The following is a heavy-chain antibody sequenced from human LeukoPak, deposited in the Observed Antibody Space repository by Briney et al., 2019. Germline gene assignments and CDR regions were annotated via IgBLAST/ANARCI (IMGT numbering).Heavy chain of an antibody. Sequence: ASVKVSCKASGYTFTAYYMHWVRQAPGQGLEWMGWINPNSGGTNYAQKFQGRVTMTRDTSISTAYMELSRLGSDDTALYYCAREEGYCSSTSCHIDYWGQGTLVTVSS. V-gene: IGHV1-2*02. CDR1: GYTFTAYY. D-gene: IGHD2-2*01. CDR3: AREEGYCSSTSCHIDY. CDR2: INPNSGGT. J-gene: IGHJ4*02.